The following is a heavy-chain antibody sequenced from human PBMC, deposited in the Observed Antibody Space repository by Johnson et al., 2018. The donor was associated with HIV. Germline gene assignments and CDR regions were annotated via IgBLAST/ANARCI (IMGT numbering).Heavy chain of an antibody. D-gene: IGHD6-6*01. Sequence: MQLVESGGGVVRPGGSLRLSCAASGFTFDDYGMSLVRQAPGKGLEWVSGISWNSGSIGYADSVMGRFTISRDNAKNSLYLQMNSLRAEDTALYYCATDGDYSSSLRGAFDIWGQGTMVTVSS. CDR3: ATDGDYSSSLRGAFDI. V-gene: IGHV3-20*04. CDR2: ISWNSGSI. J-gene: IGHJ3*02. CDR1: GFTFDDYG.